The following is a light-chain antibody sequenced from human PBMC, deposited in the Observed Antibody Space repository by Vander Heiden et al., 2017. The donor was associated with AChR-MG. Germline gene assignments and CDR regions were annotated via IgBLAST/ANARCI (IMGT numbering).Light chain of an antibody. CDR2: EVS. V-gene: IGKV1-33*01. CDR1: RDISNY. J-gene: IGKJ2*01. Sequence: IPMTQSPSSLSASVGDRVTITCQASRDISNYLNWYQQKPGTAPKLLMYEVSYLEAGVPSRFSGSGSGTDFNFTITSLQPEDIAAYYCQQYDRLPTFGQGTKLELK. CDR3: QQYDRLPT.